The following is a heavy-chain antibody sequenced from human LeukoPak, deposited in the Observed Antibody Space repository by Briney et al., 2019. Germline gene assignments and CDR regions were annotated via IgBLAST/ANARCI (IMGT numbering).Heavy chain of an antibody. V-gene: IGHV4-61*02. CDR2: IYTSGST. J-gene: IGHJ3*02. Sequence: PSETLSLTCTVSGGSISSGSYYWSWIRQPAGKGLEWIGRIYTSGSTNYNPSLKSRVTISVDTSKNQFSLKLSSVTAADTAVYYCAGGGPLDDAFDIWGQGTMVTVSS. CDR1: GGSISSGSYY. CDR3: AGGGPLDDAFDI. D-gene: IGHD3-16*01.